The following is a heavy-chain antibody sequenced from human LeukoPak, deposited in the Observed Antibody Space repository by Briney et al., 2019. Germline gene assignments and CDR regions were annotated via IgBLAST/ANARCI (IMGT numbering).Heavy chain of an antibody. CDR2: INANSGGT. J-gene: IGHJ6*03. CDR1: GCTFTSYA. V-gene: IGHV1-2*02. D-gene: IGHD1-1*01. CDR3: ARQLEHYYYYYMDV. Sequence: ASVKVSCKASGCTFTSYAISWARQAPGQGLEWMGWINANSGGTNYAQKFQGRVTMTRDTSISTAYMELSRLRSDDTAVYYCARQLEHYYYYYMDVWGKGTTVTISS.